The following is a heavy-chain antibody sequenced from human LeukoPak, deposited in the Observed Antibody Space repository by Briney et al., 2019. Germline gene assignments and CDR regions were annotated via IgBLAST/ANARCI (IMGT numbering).Heavy chain of an antibody. V-gene: IGHV3-33*06. Sequence: GGSLRLSCAASGFTFSSYGMHWVRQAPGKGLEWVAVIYYDGSNKYYADSVKGRFTISRDNSKNTLYLQMNSLRAEDTAVYYCAEPEGGYYDIRPDWGQGTLVTVSS. D-gene: IGHD3-22*01. CDR1: GFTFSSYG. J-gene: IGHJ4*02. CDR3: AEPEGGYYDIRPD. CDR2: IYYDGSNK.